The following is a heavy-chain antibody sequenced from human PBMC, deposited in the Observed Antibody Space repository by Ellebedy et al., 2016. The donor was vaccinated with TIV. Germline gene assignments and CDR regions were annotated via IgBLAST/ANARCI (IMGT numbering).Heavy chain of an antibody. CDR1: GYTFTGYY. CDR3: ARDQWGSSGWYSGMDV. D-gene: IGHD6-19*01. V-gene: IGHV1-2*02. CDR2: INTNSGGT. Sequence: ASVKVSCKASGYTFTGYYMHWVRQAPGQGLEWMGWINTNSGGTNYAQKFQGRVTMTRDTSISTAYMELSRLRSDDTAVYYCARDQWGSSGWYSGMDVWGQGTTVTVSS. J-gene: IGHJ6*02.